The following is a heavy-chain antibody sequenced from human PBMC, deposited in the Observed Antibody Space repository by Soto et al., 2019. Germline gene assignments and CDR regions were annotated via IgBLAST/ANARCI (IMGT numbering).Heavy chain of an antibody. Sequence: PGGSLRLSCAASGFTFSNYCMHWVRQDPGKGLEWVAVTSYHGKNTYYSDSLKGRFTISRDNSKNTLFLQMNSLRLEDTAVYYCARDRGGAVVFPFPYFDYWGQGAQVTVSS. V-gene: IGHV3-30*03. CDR2: TSYHGKNT. J-gene: IGHJ4*02. CDR3: ARDRGGAVVFPFPYFDY. CDR1: GFTFSNYC. D-gene: IGHD3-22*01.